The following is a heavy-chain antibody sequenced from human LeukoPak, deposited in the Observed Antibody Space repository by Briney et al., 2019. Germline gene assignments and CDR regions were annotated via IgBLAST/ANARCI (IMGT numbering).Heavy chain of an antibody. Sequence: SETLSLTCAVYGGSFSGYYWSWIRQPPGKGLEWIGEINHSGSTNYNPSLKSRVTISVDTSKNQFSLKLSSVTAADAAVYYCASVFPLQELVGATGDYWGQGTLVTVSS. J-gene: IGHJ4*02. CDR3: ASVFPLQELVGATGDY. CDR2: INHSGST. V-gene: IGHV4-34*01. D-gene: IGHD1-26*01. CDR1: GGSFSGYY.